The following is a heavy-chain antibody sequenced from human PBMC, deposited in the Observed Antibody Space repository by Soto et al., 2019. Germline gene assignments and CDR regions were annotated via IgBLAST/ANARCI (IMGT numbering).Heavy chain of an antibody. J-gene: IGHJ4*02. V-gene: IGHV4-34*01. D-gene: IGHD4-17*01. Sequence: TSETLSLTCAVYGGSFSGYYWSWIRQPPGKGLEWIGEINHSGSTNYNPSLKSRVTISVDTSKNQFSLKLSSVTAADTAVYYCARRNFNYGGNSPFDYWGQGTLVTVSS. CDR1: GGSFSGYY. CDR3: ARRNFNYGGNSPFDY. CDR2: INHSGST.